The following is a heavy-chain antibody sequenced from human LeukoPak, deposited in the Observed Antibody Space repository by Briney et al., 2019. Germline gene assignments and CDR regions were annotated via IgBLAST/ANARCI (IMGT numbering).Heavy chain of an antibody. CDR3: AKEVPIGYNSLAAFEV. CDR1: GFTLSNC. Sequence: GGSLRLSCAASGFTLSNCMHWLRQAPGKGPEWVAVIWSDGNNRYYADSVKGRFTISRDTSRNTMDLQMNSLRVEDTALYYCAKEVPIGYNSLAAFEVWGQGTMVTVSS. V-gene: IGHV3-33*06. D-gene: IGHD2-2*01. J-gene: IGHJ3*01. CDR2: IWSDGNNR.